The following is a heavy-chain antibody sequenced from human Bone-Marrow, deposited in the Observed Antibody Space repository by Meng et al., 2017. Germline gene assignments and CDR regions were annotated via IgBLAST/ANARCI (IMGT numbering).Heavy chain of an antibody. CDR2: INHSGST. CDR1: GGSFSDYY. V-gene: IGHV4-34*01. D-gene: IGHD4-11*01. CDR3: ARGPTTMAHDFDY. Sequence: QVQLQQSGDGLLKPSETLSLPCVVSGGSFSDYYWSWIRQLPGKGLEWIGEINHSGSTNYNPSLEGRATISVDTSQNNLSLRLSSVTAADSAVYYCARGPTTMAHDFDYWGQGTLVTVFS. J-gene: IGHJ4*02.